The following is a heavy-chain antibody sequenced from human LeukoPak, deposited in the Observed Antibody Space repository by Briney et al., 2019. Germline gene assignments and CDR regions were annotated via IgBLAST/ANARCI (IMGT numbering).Heavy chain of an antibody. CDR3: ARDYARPDY. V-gene: IGHV3-20*04. CDR2: ITWNGGSI. D-gene: IGHD4-17*01. J-gene: IGHJ4*02. CDR1: GFTFEDYG. Sequence: GGSLRLSCAASGFTFEDYGMSGVRQAPGKGLEWVSGITWNGGSIGYADSVKGRFTMSRDNAKNSLYLQMDSLKTEDTALYYCARDYARPDYWGQGTLVTVSS.